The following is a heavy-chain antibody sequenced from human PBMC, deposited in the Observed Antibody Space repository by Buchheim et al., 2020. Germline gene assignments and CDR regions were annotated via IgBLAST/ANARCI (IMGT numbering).Heavy chain of an antibody. CDR1: EFTFSSYA. J-gene: IGHJ4*02. Sequence: EVQLLESGGGLVQPGGSLRLSCAASEFTFSSYAMSWVRQAPGKGLEWVSAISASGADTYYADSVRGRFTISRDESRNTLYLQMNSLRVEDTAVYYCAKARYSDYGHFDFWGQGTL. CDR3: AKARYSDYGHFDF. V-gene: IGHV3-23*01. CDR2: ISASGADT. D-gene: IGHD5-12*01.